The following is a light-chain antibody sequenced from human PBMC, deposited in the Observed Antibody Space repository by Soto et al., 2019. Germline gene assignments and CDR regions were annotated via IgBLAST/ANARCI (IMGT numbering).Light chain of an antibody. CDR3: QSYDSRVRVV. Sequence: QSVLTQPPSVSGAPGQRVTISCTGSNSNIGAGYNVHWYQQLPGTAPKLLIYGNSNRPSRVPDRFSGSKSGTSASLAITGLQAEDEADYYCQSYDSRVRVVFGGGTKLTVL. V-gene: IGLV1-40*01. J-gene: IGLJ2*01. CDR2: GNS. CDR1: NSNIGAGYN.